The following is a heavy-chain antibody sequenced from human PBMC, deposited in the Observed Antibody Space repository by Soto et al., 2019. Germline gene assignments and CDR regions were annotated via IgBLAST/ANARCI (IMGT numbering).Heavy chain of an antibody. V-gene: IGHV3-48*02. CDR2: ISSSSSTI. CDR3: ARDVFCYVSGSYHTNVVR. CDR1: GFTFSSYN. J-gene: IGHJ4*02. Sequence: PGGSLRLSCAASGFTFSSYNMNWVRQAPGKGLEWLSYISSSSSTIYYADSVKGRFTISRDNAKNSLYLQMNSLRDEDTAVYFCARDVFCYVSGSYHTNVVRWGQGTLVTVSS. D-gene: IGHD3-10*01.